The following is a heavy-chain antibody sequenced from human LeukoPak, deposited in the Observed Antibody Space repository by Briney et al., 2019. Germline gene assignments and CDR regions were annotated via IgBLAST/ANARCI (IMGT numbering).Heavy chain of an antibody. Sequence: GGSLRLSCAASGFTVSSYYMSWVRQAPGKGLEWVSVIYSGGTTYYADSVKGRFTISRDNSKNTLYLQMNSLRAEDTAVYYCARDPDGAVAGIAFDYGGQETLVTVPS. CDR2: IYSGGTT. CDR1: GFTVSSYY. CDR3: ARDPDGAVAGIAFDY. D-gene: IGHD6-19*01. V-gene: IGHV3-53*01. J-gene: IGHJ4*02.